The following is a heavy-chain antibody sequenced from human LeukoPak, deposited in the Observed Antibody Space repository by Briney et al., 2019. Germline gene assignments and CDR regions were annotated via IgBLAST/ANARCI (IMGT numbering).Heavy chain of an antibody. CDR1: GFAFSSYA. Sequence: GGSLRLSCAASGFAFSSYAMTWVRQAPGKGLEWVSGINADGVDTNSADSVKGRFTISRDNSKNTLFLQMINLTAADTAIYYCAEDFDYGDYLWGPGTLVAVSS. CDR2: INADGVDT. D-gene: IGHD4-17*01. CDR3: AEDFDYGDYL. V-gene: IGHV3-23*01. J-gene: IGHJ4*02.